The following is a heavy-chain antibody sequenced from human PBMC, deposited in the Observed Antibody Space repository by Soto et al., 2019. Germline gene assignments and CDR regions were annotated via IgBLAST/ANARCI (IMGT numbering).Heavy chain of an antibody. V-gene: IGHV2-5*04. CDR3: TKRRTLSNNMFFDQ. CDR1: GFSINNGGVG. J-gene: IGHJ4*02. D-gene: IGHD4-4*01. CDR2: LYWNDDA. Sequence: QITLKESGQTLVKPTQTLTLVCTLSGFSINNGGVGVGWIRQPPGKAPEWLALLYWNDDAWYSPSLRYRLSVTKDSSKNQVVLTMTHMAPVDAGTFYYTKRRTLSNNMFFDQWVQGALVTVSS.